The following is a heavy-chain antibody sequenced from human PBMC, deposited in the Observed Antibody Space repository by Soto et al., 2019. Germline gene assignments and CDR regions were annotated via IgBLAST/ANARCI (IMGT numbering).Heavy chain of an antibody. CDR2: ISYDGSNK. V-gene: IGHV3-30*18. J-gene: IGHJ4*02. CDR3: AKDADYDFWSGYPTGGYFDY. D-gene: IGHD3-3*01. CDR1: GFTFSSYG. Sequence: PGGSLRLSCAASGFTFSSYGMHWVRQAPGKGLEWVAVISYDGSNKYYADSVKGRFTITRDNSKNTLYLQMNSLRAEDTAVYYCAKDADYDFWSGYPTGGYFDYWGQGTLVTVSS.